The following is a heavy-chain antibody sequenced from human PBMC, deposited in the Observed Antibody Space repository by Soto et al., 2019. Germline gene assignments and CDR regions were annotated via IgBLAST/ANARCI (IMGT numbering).Heavy chain of an antibody. CDR3: ARDSSGYYWFDP. CDR1: GFPISSGYF. V-gene: IGHV4-38-2*02. Sequence: LSLTCAVSGFPISSGYFWGWIRQPPGKGPEWLGSIYHSGTTYYNPSVKGRVTISVDTSKNQFSLKMSSVTAADTAVYYCARDSSGYYWFDPWGQGTLVTVSS. CDR2: IYHSGTT. J-gene: IGHJ5*02. D-gene: IGHD3-22*01.